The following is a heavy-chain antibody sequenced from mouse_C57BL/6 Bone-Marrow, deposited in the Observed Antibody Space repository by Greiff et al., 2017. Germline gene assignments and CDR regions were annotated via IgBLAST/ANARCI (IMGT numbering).Heavy chain of an antibody. J-gene: IGHJ2*01. Sequence: VQLQQSGAELVKPGASVKMSCKASGYTFTSYWITWVKQRPGQGLQWIGDIYPGSGSTNYNEKFKRKATLTVDTSSSTAYMQLSSLTSEDSAVYYCARFNWDFDYWGQGTTLTVSS. CDR2: IYPGSGST. D-gene: IGHD4-1*02. CDR1: GYTFTSYW. V-gene: IGHV1-55*01. CDR3: ARFNWDFDY.